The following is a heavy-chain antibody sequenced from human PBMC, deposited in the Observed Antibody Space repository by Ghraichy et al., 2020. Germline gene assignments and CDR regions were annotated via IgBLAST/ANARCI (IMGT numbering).Heavy chain of an antibody. CDR3: ARGTFDYYYYYYMDV. Sequence: ESLNISCAVYGGSFSGYYWSWIRQPPGKGLEWIGEINHSGSTNYNPSLKSRVTISVDTSKNQFSLKLSSVTAADTAVYYCARGTFDYYYYYYMDVWGKGTTVTVSS. J-gene: IGHJ6*03. CDR2: INHSGST. V-gene: IGHV4-34*01. CDR1: GGSFSGYY. D-gene: IGHD3-16*01.